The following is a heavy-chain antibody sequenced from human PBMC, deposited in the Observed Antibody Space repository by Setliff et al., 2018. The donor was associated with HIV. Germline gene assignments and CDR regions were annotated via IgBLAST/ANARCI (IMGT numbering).Heavy chain of an antibody. D-gene: IGHD1-1*01. CDR1: GYTFTNYC. CDR2: FNPSGGST. V-gene: IGHV1-46*01. CDR3: ARDRTAGYNYEYGY. Sequence: ASVKVSCKASGYTFTNYCIHWVRQAPGQGLEWLGMFNPSGGSTAYAQKFQGRVTMTRDTSTTTVYMDLSGLRSDDTAVYYCARDRTAGYNYEYGYWGQGTLVTSPQ. J-gene: IGHJ4*02.